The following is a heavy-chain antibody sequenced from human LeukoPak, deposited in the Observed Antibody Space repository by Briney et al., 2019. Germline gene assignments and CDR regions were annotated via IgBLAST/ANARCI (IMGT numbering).Heavy chain of an antibody. Sequence: PSETLSLTCAVYGGSFSGYYWSWIRQPPGKGLEWIGEINHSGSTNYNPSLKSRVTISADTSKNQFSLKLSSVTAADTAIYYCARHEGYYHDSSGPNYAFDIWGRGTMVTVSS. CDR2: INHSGST. V-gene: IGHV4-34*01. CDR1: GGSFSGYY. D-gene: IGHD3-22*01. J-gene: IGHJ3*02. CDR3: ARHEGYYHDSSGPNYAFDI.